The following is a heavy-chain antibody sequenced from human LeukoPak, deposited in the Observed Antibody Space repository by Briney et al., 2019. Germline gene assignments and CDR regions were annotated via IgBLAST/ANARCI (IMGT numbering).Heavy chain of an antibody. J-gene: IGHJ5*02. CDR2: ISYDGSNK. Sequence: GGSLRLSCAASGFTFSSYAMHWVRQAPGKGLEWVAVISYDGSNKYYADSVKGRFTISRDNSKNTLYLQMNSLRAEDTAVYYCARERGSSGRAGWFDPWGQGTLVTVSS. CDR3: ARERGSSGRAGWFDP. D-gene: IGHD6-19*01. CDR1: GFTFSSYA. V-gene: IGHV3-30*14.